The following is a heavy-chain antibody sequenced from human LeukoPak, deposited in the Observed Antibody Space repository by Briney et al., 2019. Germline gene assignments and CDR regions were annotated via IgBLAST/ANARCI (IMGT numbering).Heavy chain of an antibody. CDR3: ARDWVYNIDY. D-gene: IGHD5-24*01. V-gene: IGHV3-74*01. CDR2: ISHDGII. Sequence: PGGSLRLSCETAGFTFSSYVMHWVRRTPGKGLVWVSRISHDGIISYADSVKGRFTISRDNAKNTLTLQMNSLRVEDTAVYFCARDWVYNIDYWGRGTLVTVSS. CDR1: GFTFSSYV. J-gene: IGHJ4*02.